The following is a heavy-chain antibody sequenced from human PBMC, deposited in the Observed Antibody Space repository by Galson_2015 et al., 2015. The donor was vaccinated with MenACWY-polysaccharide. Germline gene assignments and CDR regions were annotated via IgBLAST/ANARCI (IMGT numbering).Heavy chain of an antibody. CDR2: IYFSGDT. CDR3: AAYYASGSSFAY. D-gene: IGHD3-10*01. V-gene: IGHV4-39*07. CDR1: RGSIIARDYC. J-gene: IGHJ4*02. Sequence: SETLSLTCSVSRGSIIARDYCWGWIRQTPGKGLEWMGTIYFSGDTFYNPSPKSRITISLDTSRNQFSLKLTSVTAADTAVYFCAAYYASGSSFAYWGQGTLVPVSS.